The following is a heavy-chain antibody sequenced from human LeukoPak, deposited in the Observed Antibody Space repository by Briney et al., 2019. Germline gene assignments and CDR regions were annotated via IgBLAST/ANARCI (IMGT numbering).Heavy chain of an antibody. Sequence: GGSLRLSCAASGFTFSSYAMSWVRQAPGKGLEWVSAISGSGGSTYYADSVKGRFTISRDNSKNTLYLQMNSLRAEGTAVYYCAKDRLQGVATTWYYFDYWGQGTLVTVSS. V-gene: IGHV3-23*01. CDR3: AKDRLQGVATTWYYFDY. CDR1: GFTFSSYA. CDR2: ISGSGGST. D-gene: IGHD5-12*01. J-gene: IGHJ4*02.